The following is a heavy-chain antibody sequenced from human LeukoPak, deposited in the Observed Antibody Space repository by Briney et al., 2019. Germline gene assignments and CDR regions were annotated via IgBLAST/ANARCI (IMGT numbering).Heavy chain of an antibody. CDR1: GYSIISSGYY. J-gene: IGHJ4*02. D-gene: IGHD1-26*01. Sequence: SSETLSLTCAVSGYSIISSGYYWCWIRQPPGKGMEWIGSISHSGTTYYNPSLKSRVTISVDTSKNQFSLKLDSVTAADTAVYYCARDTGSYYGVFNYWGQGTLVTVSS. CDR2: ISHSGTT. CDR3: ARDTGSYYGVFNY. V-gene: IGHV4-38-2*02.